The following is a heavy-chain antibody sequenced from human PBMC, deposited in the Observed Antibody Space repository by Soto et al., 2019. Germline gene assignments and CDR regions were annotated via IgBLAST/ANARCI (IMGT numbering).Heavy chain of an antibody. D-gene: IGHD3-22*01. J-gene: IGHJ5*02. CDR3: ARADYYDSSGYLNWFDP. CDR2: INPNSGGT. V-gene: IGHV1-2*04. CDR1: GYTFTGYY. Sequence: ASVKVSCKASGYTFTGYYMHWVRQAPGQGLEWMGWINPNSGGTNYAQKFQGWVTMTRDTSISTAYMELSRLRSDDTAVYYCARADYYDSSGYLNWFDPWGQGTLVTVSS.